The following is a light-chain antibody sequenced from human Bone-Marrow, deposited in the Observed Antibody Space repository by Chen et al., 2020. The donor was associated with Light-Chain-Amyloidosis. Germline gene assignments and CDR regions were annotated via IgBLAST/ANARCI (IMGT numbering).Light chain of an antibody. CDR3: QSADSSGTYEVI. J-gene: IGLJ2*01. Sequence: SYELTQPPSVSVSPGQTARITCSGDDLPTKYAYWYQQKPGQAPVLVIQGDTERPSGISERFSGSSSGKTATLTNRGVQAEDEADYHCQSADSSGTYEVIFGGGTKLTVL. CDR2: GDT. V-gene: IGLV3-25*03. CDR1: DLPTKY.